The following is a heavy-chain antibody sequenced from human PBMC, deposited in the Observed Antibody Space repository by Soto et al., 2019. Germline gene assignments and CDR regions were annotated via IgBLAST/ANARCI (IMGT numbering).Heavy chain of an antibody. V-gene: IGHV3-30-3*01. CDR3: ARESFEYSSSPSDLFDY. Sequence: GGSLRLSCAASGFTFSSYAMHWVRQAPGKGLEWVAVISYDGSNKYYADSVKGRFTISRDNSKNTLYLQMNSLRAEDTAVYYCARESFEYSSSPSDLFDYWGQGTLVTVSS. CDR1: GFTFSSYA. D-gene: IGHD6-6*01. J-gene: IGHJ4*02. CDR2: ISYDGSNK.